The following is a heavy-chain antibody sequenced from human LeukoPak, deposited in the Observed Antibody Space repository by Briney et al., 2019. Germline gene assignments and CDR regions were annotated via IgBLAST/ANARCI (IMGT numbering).Heavy chain of an antibody. J-gene: IGHJ4*02. CDR1: VFTFDGYA. D-gene: IGHD3-9*01. Sequence: GGSLRLSCAASVFTFDGYAMHWVRQAPGKGLEWVSLISGDGGSTYYADSVKGRFTISRDNSKNSLYLQMNSLRTEDTALYYCALIPYILTGYYNADYWGQGTLVTVSS. CDR3: ALIPYILTGYYNADY. V-gene: IGHV3-43*02. CDR2: ISGDGGST.